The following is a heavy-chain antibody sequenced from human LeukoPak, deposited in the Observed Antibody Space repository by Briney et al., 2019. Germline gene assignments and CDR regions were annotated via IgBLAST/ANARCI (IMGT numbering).Heavy chain of an antibody. V-gene: IGHV3-7*01. D-gene: IGHD2-2*01. CDR3: ARDLHCSSTSCYYYXYGMDV. Sequence: GGSLRLSCAASGFTFSSYWMSWVRQAPGKGLEWVANIKQDGSEKYYVDSVKGRFTISRDNAKNSLYLQMNSLRAEDTAVYYCARDLHCSSTSCYYYXYGMDVWGQGTTVTVSS. CDR2: IKQDGSEK. J-gene: IGHJ6*02. CDR1: GFTFSSYW.